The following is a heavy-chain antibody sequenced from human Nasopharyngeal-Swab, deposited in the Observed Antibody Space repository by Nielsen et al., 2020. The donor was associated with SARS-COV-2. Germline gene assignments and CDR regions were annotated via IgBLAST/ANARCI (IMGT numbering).Heavy chain of an antibody. CDR1: GYTFTGYY. J-gene: IGHJ4*02. CDR3: ARSYSSGWADFDS. Sequence: ASVNVSCKASGYTFTGYYMHWVRQAPGQEPEWMGRINPNSGGTNYAQKFQGRVSMTRDTSISTVYMDLNRLTSDDSTVYYCARSYSSGWADFDSWGQGTLVTVSS. CDR2: INPNSGGT. D-gene: IGHD6-19*01. V-gene: IGHV1-2*06.